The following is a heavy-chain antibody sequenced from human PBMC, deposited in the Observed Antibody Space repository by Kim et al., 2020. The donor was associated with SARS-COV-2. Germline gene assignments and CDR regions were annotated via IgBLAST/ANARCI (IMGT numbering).Heavy chain of an antibody. CDR3: AKDIQGADPHRPFFDY. J-gene: IGHJ4*02. V-gene: IGHV3-9*01. Sequence: SVKGRFTISRDNAKHSLYLQMNSLRAEDTALYYCAKDIQGADPHRPFFDYWGQGTLVTVSS. D-gene: IGHD3-16*01.